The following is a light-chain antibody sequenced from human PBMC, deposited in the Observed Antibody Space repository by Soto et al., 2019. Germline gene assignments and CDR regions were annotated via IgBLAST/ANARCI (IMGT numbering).Light chain of an antibody. CDR2: QTS. J-gene: IGKJ1*01. Sequence: DIQLTQSPSTLSASVGDRVTITFRASQSISYWLAWYQQKPGKAPKLLIYQTSTLQGGVPSRFSGSGTGTEFTLTISSLQPDDSATYYCQQYSRYRTFGQGTKVDI. CDR3: QQYSRYRT. CDR1: QSISYW. V-gene: IGKV1-5*03.